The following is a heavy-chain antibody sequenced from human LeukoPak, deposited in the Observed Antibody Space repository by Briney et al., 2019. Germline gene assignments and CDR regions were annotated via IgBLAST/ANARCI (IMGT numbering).Heavy chain of an antibody. Sequence: GGSLRLSCAASGFTFSSYAMHWVRQAPGKGLEWVAVISYDGSNKYYADSVKGRFTISRDNSKNTLYLQMNSLRAKDTAVYYCAREKWELLMTRFDYWGQGTLVTVSS. CDR2: ISYDGSNK. D-gene: IGHD1-26*01. V-gene: IGHV3-30-3*01. CDR3: AREKWELLMTRFDY. CDR1: GFTFSSYA. J-gene: IGHJ4*02.